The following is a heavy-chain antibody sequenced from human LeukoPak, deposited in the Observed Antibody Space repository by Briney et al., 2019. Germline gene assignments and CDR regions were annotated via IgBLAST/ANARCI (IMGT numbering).Heavy chain of an antibody. J-gene: IGHJ5*02. CDR3: AKDHRVGQLLLLP. V-gene: IGHV3-23*01. CDR2: ISGGGGST. D-gene: IGHD2-15*01. CDR1: GFTFSSYA. Sequence: GGSLRLSCAASGFTFSSYAMTWVRQAPGMGLEWVSTISGGGGSTYYAGSVKGRFTISRDNSKNTLYLQMNNLRAEDTAVYYCAKDHRVGQLLLLPWGQGTLVTVSS.